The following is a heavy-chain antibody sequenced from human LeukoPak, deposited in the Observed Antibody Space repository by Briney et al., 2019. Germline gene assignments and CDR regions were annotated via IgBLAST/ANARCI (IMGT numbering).Heavy chain of an antibody. Sequence: GGSLRLSCAASGFTFSSYSMNWVRQAPGKGLEWVSSISSSSSYIYYADSVKGRFTISRDNAKNSLYLQMNSLRAEDTAVCYCARRRIRYFDWLSKRRAFDIWGQGTMVAVSS. CDR1: GFTFSSYS. CDR3: ARRRIRYFDWLSKRRAFDI. D-gene: IGHD3-9*01. J-gene: IGHJ3*02. V-gene: IGHV3-21*01. CDR2: ISSSSSYI.